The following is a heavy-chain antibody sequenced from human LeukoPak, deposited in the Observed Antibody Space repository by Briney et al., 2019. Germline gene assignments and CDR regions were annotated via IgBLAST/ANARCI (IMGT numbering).Heavy chain of an antibody. J-gene: IGHJ4*02. CDR2: IYHSGST. CDR1: GYSISSGYY. CDR3: ARDHEMGATYLDY. V-gene: IGHV4-38-2*02. Sequence: SETLSLTCTVSGYSISSGYYWGWIRQPPGKGLEWIGSIYHSGSTYYNPSLKSRVTISVDTSKNQFSLKLSSVTAADTAVYCCARDHEMGATYLDYWGQGTLVTVSS. D-gene: IGHD1-26*01.